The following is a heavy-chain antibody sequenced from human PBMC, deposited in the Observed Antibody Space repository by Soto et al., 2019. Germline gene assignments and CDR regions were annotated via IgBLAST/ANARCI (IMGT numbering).Heavy chain of an antibody. CDR2: IIPIFGTA. V-gene: IGHV1-69*01. J-gene: IGHJ3*02. D-gene: IGHD5-12*01. Sequence: QVQLVQSGAEVQKPGSSVKVSCKASGGTFSSYAISWVRQAPGQGLEWMGGIIPIFGTANYAQKFQGRVTITADESTSTAYMELSSLRSEDTAVYYCARVPRRDGYKRGAFDIWGQGTMVTVSS. CDR1: GGTFSSYA. CDR3: ARVPRRDGYKRGAFDI.